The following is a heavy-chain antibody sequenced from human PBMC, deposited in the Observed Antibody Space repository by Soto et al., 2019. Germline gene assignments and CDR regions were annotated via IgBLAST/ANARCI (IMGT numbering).Heavy chain of an antibody. V-gene: IGHV3-7*01. CDR1: GFTFSSYW. J-gene: IGHJ4*02. D-gene: IGHD3-16*02. CDR3: ARGYYDYIWGSYPLNY. Sequence: GSLRLSCAASGFTFSSYWMTWVRQAPGKGLEWVANIKQDESEKYYLDSVKGRFTISRDNAKNSLYLQMNSLRAEDTAVYYCARGYYDYIWGSYPLNYWGQGTLVTVSS. CDR2: IKQDESEK.